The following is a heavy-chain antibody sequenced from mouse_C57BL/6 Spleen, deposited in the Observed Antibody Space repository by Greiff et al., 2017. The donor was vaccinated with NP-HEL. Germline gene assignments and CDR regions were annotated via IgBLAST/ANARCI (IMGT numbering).Heavy chain of an antibody. J-gene: IGHJ1*03. CDR2: ISSGSSTI. Sequence: EVMLVESGGGLVKPGGSLKLSCAASGFTFSDYGMHWVRQAPEKGLEWVAYISSGSSTIYYADTVKGRFTISRDNAKNTLFLQMTSLRSEDTAMYYCARRPAPTVRYFDVWGTGTTVTVSS. D-gene: IGHD1-1*01. V-gene: IGHV5-17*01. CDR3: ARRPAPTVRYFDV. CDR1: GFTFSDYG.